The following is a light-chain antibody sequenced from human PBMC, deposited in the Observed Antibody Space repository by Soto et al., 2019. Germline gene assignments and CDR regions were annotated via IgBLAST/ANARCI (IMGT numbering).Light chain of an antibody. V-gene: IGKV1-39*01. J-gene: IGKJ1*01. Sequence: DIQMTQSPSSLSASVGDRVTITCRASKAISSYLHWYQQKPGKAPKLLIYAASSLQSGVPSRFSGSGSGTDFTLTISSLQPEDFATYYCQHSYSIPWTFGQGTKVEIK. CDR3: QHSYSIPWT. CDR1: KAISSY. CDR2: AAS.